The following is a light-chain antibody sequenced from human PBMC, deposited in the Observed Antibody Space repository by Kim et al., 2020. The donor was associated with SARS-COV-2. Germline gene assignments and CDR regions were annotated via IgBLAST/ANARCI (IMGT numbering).Light chain of an antibody. J-gene: IGLJ2*01. V-gene: IGLV3-19*01. CDR2: GKN. Sequence: ALGQTVRITCQGDSLRSYYASWYQQKPGQAPVLVIYGKNNRPSGIPDRFSGSSAGNTASLTITGAQAGDEADYYCNSRDSSANHLVFGGGTKLTVL. CDR3: NSRDSSANHLV. CDR1: SLRSYY.